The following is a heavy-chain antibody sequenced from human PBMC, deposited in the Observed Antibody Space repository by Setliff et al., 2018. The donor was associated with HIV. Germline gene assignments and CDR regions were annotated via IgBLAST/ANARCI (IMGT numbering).Heavy chain of an antibody. D-gene: IGHD6-19*01. CDR1: GYSINSGFS. V-gene: IGHV4-38-2*01. CDR3: ARPRRVRSRAWYWFDI. CDR2: VYQSGSI. Sequence: SETLSLTCAASGYSINSGFSRAWIRQPPGQGPQWIGSVYQSGSIYYNPSLQSRVTISVDSSKNQFSLNLFSVTAADTAVYYCARPRRVRSRAWYWFDIWGQGTLVTVSS. J-gene: IGHJ5*02.